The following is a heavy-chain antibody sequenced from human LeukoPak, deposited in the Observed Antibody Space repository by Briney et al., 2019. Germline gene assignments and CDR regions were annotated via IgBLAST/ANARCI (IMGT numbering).Heavy chain of an antibody. V-gene: IGHV1-2*02. J-gene: IGHJ3*02. CDR3: ARFEDYGGNRDVFDI. CDR1: GYTFTAYY. D-gene: IGHD4-23*01. CDR2: INPQSGGA. Sequence: GPSVKVSCKASGYTFTAYYINWVRQDPGQGLEWMGWINPQSGGAVYAQGFQCRVTMTRDTSISTAYMELSRLRSDDTAVYYCARFEDYGGNRDVFDIWGQGTMVTVSS.